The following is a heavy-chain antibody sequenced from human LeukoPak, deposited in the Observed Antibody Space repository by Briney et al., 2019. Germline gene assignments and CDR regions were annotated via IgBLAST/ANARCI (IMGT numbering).Heavy chain of an antibody. CDR1: GFPFIDYS. V-gene: IGHV3-30*18. Sequence: GGSLRLSCTASGFPFIDYSMNWVRQAPGKGLEWVAVTSYDETNKYYADSVKGRFTISRDNSKDTLYLQMYSLRAEDSAVYYCAKDWIHSSGWANLFDSWGQGTLVTVSS. D-gene: IGHD6-19*01. J-gene: IGHJ4*02. CDR2: TSYDETNK. CDR3: AKDWIHSSGWANLFDS.